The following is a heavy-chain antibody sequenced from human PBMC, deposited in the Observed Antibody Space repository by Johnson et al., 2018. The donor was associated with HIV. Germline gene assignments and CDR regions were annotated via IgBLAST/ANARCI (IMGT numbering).Heavy chain of an antibody. J-gene: IGHJ3*02. D-gene: IGHD1-20*01. CDR3: ASSITGAHRGAFDI. CDR2: IGTAGDT. CDR1: GFTFSSYD. Sequence: VQLVESGGGLVQPGGSLRLSCAASGFTFSSYDMYWVRQATGKGLEWVSAIGTAGDTYYPGSVKGRFTISRENAKNSLYLQMNSLRAGDTAVYYCASSITGAHRGAFDIWGQGTMVTVSS. V-gene: IGHV3-13*01.